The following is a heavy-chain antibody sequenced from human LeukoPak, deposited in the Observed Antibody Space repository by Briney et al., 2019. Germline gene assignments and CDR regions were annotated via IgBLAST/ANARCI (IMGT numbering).Heavy chain of an antibody. CDR3: ARDLEARTATSS. CDR1: GFTFSKFA. J-gene: IGHJ4*02. CDR2: ISYDGSNK. D-gene: IGHD2-2*01. Sequence: GGSLRLSCAASGFTFSKFAMHWVRQAPGKGLEWVAVISYDGSNKYYADSVKGRFTISRDNSKNTLYLQMNSLRAEDTAVYYCARDLEARTATSSWGQGTLVTVSS. V-gene: IGHV3-30-3*01.